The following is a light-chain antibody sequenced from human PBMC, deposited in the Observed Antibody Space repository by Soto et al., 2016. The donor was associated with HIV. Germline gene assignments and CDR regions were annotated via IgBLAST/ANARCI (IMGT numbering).Light chain of an antibody. J-gene: IGKJ2*01. CDR1: QDIRSD. CDR2: AAS. V-gene: IGKV1-17*01. CDR3: LQHKTYPVT. Sequence: DIQMTQSPSSLSASVGDRVTITCRASQDIRSDLGWYQQKPGKAPKRLIYAASSLQSGVPSRFSGSGSGTEFTLTISSLQPEDFATYYCLQHKTYPVTFGQGTKVEIK.